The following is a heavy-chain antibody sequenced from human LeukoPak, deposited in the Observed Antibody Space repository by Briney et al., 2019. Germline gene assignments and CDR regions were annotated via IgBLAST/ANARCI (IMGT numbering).Heavy chain of an antibody. V-gene: IGHV4-61*01. J-gene: IGHJ4*02. CDR1: GGSVSSGSYY. D-gene: IGHD3-16*01. CDR3: ARDQRGLGPGDY. Sequence: SETLSLTCTVSGGSVSSGSYYWSWIRHPPGKGLEWIGYIYYSGSTNYNPSLKSRVTISVDTSKNQFSLKLSSVTAADTAVYYCARDQRGLGPGDYWGQGTLVTVSS. CDR2: IYYSGST.